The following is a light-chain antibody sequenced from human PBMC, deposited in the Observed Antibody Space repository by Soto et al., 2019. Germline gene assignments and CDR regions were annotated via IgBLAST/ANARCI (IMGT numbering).Light chain of an antibody. CDR1: SSDVGAYKY. CDR2: EVS. Sequence: SALTQPPSASGSPEQSVTLSCTGTSSDVGAYKYVSWYQQYPGKAPKLMSYEVSKRPSGVPDRFSGSKSGNTASLTVSGLQAEDWAEYCCSSYLGSDIRVFGGGTMLTVL. V-gene: IGLV2-8*01. J-gene: IGLJ3*02. CDR3: SSYLGSDIRV.